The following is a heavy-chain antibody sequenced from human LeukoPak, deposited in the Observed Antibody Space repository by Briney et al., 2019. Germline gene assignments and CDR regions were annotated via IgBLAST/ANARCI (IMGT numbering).Heavy chain of an antibody. CDR3: ARDGVRYCSSTSCPSGYDY. CDR2: INPNSGGT. Sequence: ASVKVSCKASGYTFTGYYMHWVRQAPGQGLEWMGWINPNSGGTNYAQNFQGRVTMTRDTSISTAYMELSGLRSDDTAVYYCARDGVRYCSSTSCPSGYDYWGQGTLVTVSS. D-gene: IGHD2-2*01. CDR1: GYTFTGYY. J-gene: IGHJ4*02. V-gene: IGHV1-2*02.